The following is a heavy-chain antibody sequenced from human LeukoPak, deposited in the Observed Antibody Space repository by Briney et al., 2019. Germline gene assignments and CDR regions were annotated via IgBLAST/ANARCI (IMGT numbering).Heavy chain of an antibody. CDR2: ISYDGSNK. D-gene: IGHD3-10*01. CDR3: AKDTDGSGSYIY. CDR1: GFTFRGNG. J-gene: IGHJ4*02. V-gene: IGHV3-30*18. Sequence: GRSLRLSCAASGFTFRGNGMHWVRQAPGKGLEWVAVISYDGSNKHYADSVKGRFTISRDNSKNTLYLQMNSLRAEDTAVYYCAKDTDGSGSYIYWGQGTLVTVSS.